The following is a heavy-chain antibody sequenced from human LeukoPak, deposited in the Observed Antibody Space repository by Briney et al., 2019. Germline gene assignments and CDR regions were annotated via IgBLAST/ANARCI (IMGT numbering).Heavy chain of an antibody. CDR1: GFTFDDYA. V-gene: IGHV3-9*01. CDR2: ISWNSGSI. D-gene: IGHD6-13*01. Sequence: GGSLRLSCAASGFTFDDYAMHWVRQAPGKGLEWVSGISWNSGSIGYADSVKGRFTISRDNAKNSLYLQMNSLGAEDTALYYCAKDASSSWYAGYEYFQHWGQGTLVTVSS. CDR3: AKDASSSWYAGYEYFQH. J-gene: IGHJ1*01.